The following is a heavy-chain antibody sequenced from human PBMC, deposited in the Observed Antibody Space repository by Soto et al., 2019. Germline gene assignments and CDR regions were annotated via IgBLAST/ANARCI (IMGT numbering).Heavy chain of an antibody. Sequence: PGGSLRLSCAASGFTFSSYGMHWVRQAPGKGLEWVAVISYDGSNKYYADSVKGRFTISRDNSKNTLYLQMNSLRAEDTAVYYCAKETYLLLDYYYGMDVWGQGTTVTVSS. CDR2: ISYDGSNK. CDR1: GFTFSSYG. CDR3: AKETYLLLDYYYGMDV. J-gene: IGHJ6*02. V-gene: IGHV3-30*18. D-gene: IGHD3-10*01.